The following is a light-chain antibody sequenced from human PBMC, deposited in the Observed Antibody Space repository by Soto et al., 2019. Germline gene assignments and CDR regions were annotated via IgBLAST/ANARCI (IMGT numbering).Light chain of an antibody. Sequence: DIRMTQSPSTLSASVGDRVTITCRASQSISSWLAWYQQKPGTAPKLLIYEASTLQSWVPSRFSGSGSGTEFTLTISSLQPDDSATYYCQQYRDNWTFGQGTKVEIK. J-gene: IGKJ1*01. CDR2: EAS. CDR3: QQYRDNWT. CDR1: QSISSW. V-gene: IGKV1-5*03.